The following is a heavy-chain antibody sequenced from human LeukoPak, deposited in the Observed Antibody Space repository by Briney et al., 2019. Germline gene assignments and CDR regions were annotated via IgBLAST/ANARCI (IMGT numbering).Heavy chain of an antibody. Sequence: PGGSLRLSCAASGFTFSSYAMSWVRQAPGKGLEWVSAISGSGGSTYYADSVKGRFTISRDNSKNTLYLQMNSLRAEDTAVCYCAKESDPYSGSYYYFDYWGQGTLVTVSS. CDR1: GFTFSSYA. V-gene: IGHV3-23*01. J-gene: IGHJ4*02. CDR3: AKESDPYSGSYYYFDY. CDR2: ISGSGGST. D-gene: IGHD1-26*01.